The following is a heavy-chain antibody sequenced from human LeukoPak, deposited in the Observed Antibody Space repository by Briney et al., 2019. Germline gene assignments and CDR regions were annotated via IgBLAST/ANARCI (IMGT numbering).Heavy chain of an antibody. CDR3: AREGRRGYDSNGYYRKYSEIDY. J-gene: IGHJ4*02. CDR2: INPSGGST. V-gene: IGHV1-46*01. D-gene: IGHD3-22*01. CDR1: GYTFTSYY. Sequence: ASVKVSCKASGYTFTSYYMHWVRQAPGQGLEWMGIINPSGGSTSYAQKFQGRVTMTRDMSTSTVYMELSSLRSEDTAVYHCAREGRRGYDSNGYYRKYSEIDYWGQGTLVTVSS.